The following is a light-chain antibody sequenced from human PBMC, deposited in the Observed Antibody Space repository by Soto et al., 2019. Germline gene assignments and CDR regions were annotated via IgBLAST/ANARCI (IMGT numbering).Light chain of an antibody. V-gene: IGKV3-15*01. J-gene: IGKJ4*01. CDR3: QQYNKWPPLT. Sequence: EVVMTQSPATQSVSPGERATLSCRASQSVGTNLAWYQQKPGQAPRLLIYGASTRATGIPARFSGSGSGTEFTLTISCLQSVDLAVYYCQQYNKWPPLTFGGGTKVEIK. CDR2: GAS. CDR1: QSVGTN.